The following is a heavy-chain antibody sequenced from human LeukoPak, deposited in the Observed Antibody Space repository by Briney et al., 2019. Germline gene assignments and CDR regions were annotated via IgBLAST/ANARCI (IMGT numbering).Heavy chain of an antibody. CDR1: GGSISSYY. CDR2: IYISGST. J-gene: IGHJ6*03. V-gene: IGHV4-4*07. D-gene: IGHD3-10*01. CDR3: AGLWFGALSPLCPMDV. Sequence: SESLSLTCTVSGGSISSYYWSWIRQPAGKGLEWIGRIYISGSTKYNPSLKSRITISVDKSKNQFSLKLSSVTAADTAVYYCAGLWFGALSPLCPMDVWGKGTPVTVSS.